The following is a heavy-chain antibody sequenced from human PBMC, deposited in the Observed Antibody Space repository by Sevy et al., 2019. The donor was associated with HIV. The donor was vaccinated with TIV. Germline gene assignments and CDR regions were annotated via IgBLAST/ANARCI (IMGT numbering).Heavy chain of an antibody. D-gene: IGHD6-13*01. CDR2: ISSSSSYI. CDR3: ARDPKSSWSYYFDY. CDR1: GFTFSSYS. V-gene: IGHV3-21*01. J-gene: IGHJ4*02. Sequence: GGSLRLSCAASGFTFSSYSMNWVRQAPGKGLEWVSPISSSSSYIYYADSVKGRFTISRDNAKNSLYLQMNSLRAEDTAVYYCARDPKSSWSYYFDYWGQGTLVTVSS.